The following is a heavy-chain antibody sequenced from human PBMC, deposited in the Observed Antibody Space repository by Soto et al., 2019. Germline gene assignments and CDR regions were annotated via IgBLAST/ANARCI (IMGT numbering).Heavy chain of an antibody. V-gene: IGHV4-34*01. CDR1: GGSFSGYY. CDR2: INHSGST. Sequence: QVQLQQWGAGLLKPSETLSLTCAVYGGSFSGYYWSWIRQPPGKGLEWIGEINHSGSTIYNPSLKSRVTISVDTSKNQFSLKLSSVTAADTAVYYCARGGIAVAGTASAGDYWGQGTLVTVSS. J-gene: IGHJ4*02. D-gene: IGHD6-19*01. CDR3: ARGGIAVAGTASAGDY.